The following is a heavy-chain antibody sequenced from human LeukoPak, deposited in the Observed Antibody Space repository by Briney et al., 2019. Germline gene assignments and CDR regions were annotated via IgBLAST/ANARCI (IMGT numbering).Heavy chain of an antibody. V-gene: IGHV4-4*07. D-gene: IGHD2-2*01. Sequence: SETLSLTCTVSGGSISSYYGSRIRQPAGKGLEWIGRIYTSGSTNYNPSLKSRVTISVDKSKNQFSLKLSSVTAADTAVYYCAREPPPNPYCSSTSCSAGYDFHYWRQGTLVTVSS. CDR1: GGSISSYY. CDR3: AREPPPNPYCSSTSCSAGYDFHY. J-gene: IGHJ4*02. CDR2: IYTSGST.